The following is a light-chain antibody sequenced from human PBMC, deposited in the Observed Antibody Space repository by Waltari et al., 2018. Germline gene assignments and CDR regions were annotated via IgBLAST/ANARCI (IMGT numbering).Light chain of an antibody. CDR2: AVT. V-gene: IGLV2-23*02. Sequence: SALTQPASVSGSPGQQITISCSGSSRDVGGYYLVPWYQQRPGKAPKLLIYAVTKRPSGVSHRFSGSKSGNTASLTISGLQAEDEADYYCCSYAGSSTSSVVFGGGTKVIVL. J-gene: IGLJ1*01. CDR3: CSYAGSSTSSVV. CDR1: SRDVGGYYL.